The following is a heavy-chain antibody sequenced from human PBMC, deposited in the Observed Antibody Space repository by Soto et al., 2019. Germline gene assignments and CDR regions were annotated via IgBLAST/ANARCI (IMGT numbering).Heavy chain of an antibody. CDR2: IYYSGST. V-gene: IGHV4-59*04. CDR3: ARQRTSVVTQAYFDD. J-gene: IGHJ4*02. Sequence: SETLSLTCTVSGGSISSYYWSWIRQPPGKGLEWIGSIYYSGSTYYNPSLKSRVAMSVDTSKNQFSLKLRSVSAADTAVYYCARQRTSVVTQAYFDDWGQGSLVTVSS. CDR1: GGSISSYY. D-gene: IGHD2-21*02.